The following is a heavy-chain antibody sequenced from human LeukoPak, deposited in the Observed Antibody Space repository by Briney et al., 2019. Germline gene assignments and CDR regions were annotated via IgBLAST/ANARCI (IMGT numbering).Heavy chain of an antibody. CDR2: IYYSGST. V-gene: IGHV4-39*01. D-gene: IGHD6-13*01. Sequence: GSLRLSCAASGLTVSTNYMSWVRQAPGKGLEWIGSIYYSGSTYYNPSLKSRVTISVDTSKNQFSLKLSSVTAADTAVYYCARWQKLVRAYYFDYWGQGTLVTVSS. CDR3: ARWQKLVRAYYFDY. CDR1: GLTVSTNY. J-gene: IGHJ4*02.